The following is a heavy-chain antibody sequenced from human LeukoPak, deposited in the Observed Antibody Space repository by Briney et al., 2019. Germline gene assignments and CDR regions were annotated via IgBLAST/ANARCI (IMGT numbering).Heavy chain of an antibody. D-gene: IGHD5-12*01. CDR1: GFTFSSYA. J-gene: IGHJ4*02. V-gene: IGHV3-23*01. CDR2: ISGSGGST. CDR3: ARAIVATGIDY. Sequence: GGSLRLSCAASGFTFSSYAMSWVRRAPGKGLEWVSAISGSGGSTYYADSVEGRFTISRDNSKNTLYLQMNSLRAEDTAVYYCARAIVATGIDYWGQGTLVTVSS.